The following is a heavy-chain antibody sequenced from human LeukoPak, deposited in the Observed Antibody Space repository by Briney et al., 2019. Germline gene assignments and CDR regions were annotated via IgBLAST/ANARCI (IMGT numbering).Heavy chain of an antibody. D-gene: IGHD3-10*01. V-gene: IGHV3-33*01. CDR3: ARDRGHYNSGSILDY. CDR2: TWYDGNKR. Sequence: GKSLRLSCAASGFIFNSYGMHWVRQAPGKGLEWVAVTWYDGNKRYHAESVEGRFTISRDNSKNTLYLQMNSLRVEDTAVYYCARDRGHYNSGSILDYWGQGTQVTVSS. J-gene: IGHJ4*02. CDR1: GFIFNSYG.